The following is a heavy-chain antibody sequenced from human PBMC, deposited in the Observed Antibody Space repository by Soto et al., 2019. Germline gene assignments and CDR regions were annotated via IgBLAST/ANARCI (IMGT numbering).Heavy chain of an antibody. CDR2: IIPIFGTA. CDR3: ARSRDGYNYGYYYYGMGV. J-gene: IGHJ6*02. Sequence: SLKVSCKASGGTFSSYAISWVRQAPGQGLEWMGGIIPIFGTANYAQKFQGRVTITADESTSTAYMELSSLRSEDTAVYYCARSRDGYNYGYYYYGMGVWGQGTTVTVSS. CDR1: GGTFSSYA. D-gene: IGHD5-12*01. V-gene: IGHV1-69*13.